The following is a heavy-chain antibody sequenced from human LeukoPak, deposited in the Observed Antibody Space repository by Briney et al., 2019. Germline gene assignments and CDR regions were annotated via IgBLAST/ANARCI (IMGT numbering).Heavy chain of an antibody. J-gene: IGHJ4*02. CDR3: ARDPSGHNYYFDY. CDR2: INWNGGNT. Sequence: GGALRLSCAAPGFTFDDYGMSWVRQAPGKGLEWVSGINWNGGNTGYADSVQGRFTISRDNAKNSLYLQMNSLRAEDTALYYCARDPSGHNYYFDYWGQGTLVTVSS. CDR1: GFTFDDYG. D-gene: IGHD5-12*01. V-gene: IGHV3-20*04.